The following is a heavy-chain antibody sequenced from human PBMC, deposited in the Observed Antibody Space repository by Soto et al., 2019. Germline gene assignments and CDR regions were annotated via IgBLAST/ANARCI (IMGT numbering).Heavy chain of an antibody. D-gene: IGHD3-9*01. J-gene: IGHJ6*02. CDR1: GFTFSSYW. V-gene: IGHV3-7*01. Sequence: GGSLRLSCAASGFTFSSYWMSWVRQAPGKGLEWVANIRQDGSEKYYVDSVKGRFTITRDNAKNSLYLQMNSLRAEDTAVYYCARESDILTGYYNYGIDVWGQGTTVTVSS. CDR2: IRQDGSEK. CDR3: ARESDILTGYYNYGIDV.